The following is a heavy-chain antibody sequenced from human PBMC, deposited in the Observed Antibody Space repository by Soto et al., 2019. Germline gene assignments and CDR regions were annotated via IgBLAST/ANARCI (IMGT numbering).Heavy chain of an antibody. V-gene: IGHV4-34*01. CDR3: ARVERGTATTVVDAFDI. D-gene: IGHD1-1*01. Sequence: QVQLQQWGAGLLKPSETLSLTCAVYGGFVSSGSYYWSWIRQPPGKGLEWIGEMSHSGGTHFNPYLKSRVTISVDTSKNPFSLKMSSVTAADTALYYCARVERGTATTVVDAFDIWGPGTMVTVSS. CDR1: GGFVSSGSYY. CDR2: MSHSGGT. J-gene: IGHJ3*02.